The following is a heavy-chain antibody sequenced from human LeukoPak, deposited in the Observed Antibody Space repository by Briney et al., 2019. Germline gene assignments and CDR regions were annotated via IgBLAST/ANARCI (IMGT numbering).Heavy chain of an antibody. V-gene: IGHV3-11*01. D-gene: IGHD5-12*01. CDR1: GFTFSDYY. CDR3: AKDGREWPRSLDY. CDR2: ISSSGNNI. J-gene: IGHJ4*02. Sequence: PGGSLRLSCAASGFTFSDYYMSWIRQAPGKGLEWVSYISSSGNNIYYADSVKGRFTISRDNSKNTLYLQMNSLRAEDTAVYYCAKDGREWPRSLDYWGQGTLVTVSS.